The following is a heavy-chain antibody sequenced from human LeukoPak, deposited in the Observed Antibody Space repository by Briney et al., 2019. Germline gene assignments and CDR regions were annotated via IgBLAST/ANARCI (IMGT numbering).Heavy chain of an antibody. D-gene: IGHD3-16*02. J-gene: IGHJ4*02. Sequence: GGSLRLSCAASGFTFSTYWMHWVRHAPGKRLVWVSRINSVGSSTNYADSVKGRFTISRDNAKNTLYLQMNSPRAKDMAVYYCATFTERENYHYTANLWGQGTLVIVS. V-gene: IGHV3-74*01. CDR2: INSVGSST. CDR3: ATFTERENYHYTANL. CDR1: GFTFSTYW.